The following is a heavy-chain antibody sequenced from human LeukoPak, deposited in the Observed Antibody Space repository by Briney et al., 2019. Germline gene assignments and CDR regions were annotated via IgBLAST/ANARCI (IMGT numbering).Heavy chain of an antibody. J-gene: IGHJ4*02. D-gene: IGHD3-10*01. CDR2: IKSKGGGGTT. V-gene: IGHV3-15*01. CDR1: GYTFINAY. Sequence: GRSLRLSCAVSGYTFINAYMNWVRQAPGKGLEWVGRIKSKGGGGTTDYAAPVKGRFTISRDDSKNTLYLQMNSLKTEDTAVYYCTTDLPTLGSGEMDYWGQGTLVTVSS. CDR3: TTDLPTLGSGEMDY.